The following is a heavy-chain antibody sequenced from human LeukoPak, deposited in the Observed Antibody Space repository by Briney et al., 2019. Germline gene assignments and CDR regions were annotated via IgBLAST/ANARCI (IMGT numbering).Heavy chain of an antibody. CDR1: GGSISSSSYY. CDR3: ASSYCGGDCALYYYYGMDV. Sequence: SETLSLTCTVSGGSISSSSYYWGWIRQPPGKGLEWIGSIYYSGSTNYNPSLKSRVTISVDTSKNQFSLKLSSVTAADTAVYYCASSYCGGDCALYYYYGMDVWGQGTTVTVSS. CDR2: IYYSGST. J-gene: IGHJ6*02. D-gene: IGHD2-21*02. V-gene: IGHV4-39*07.